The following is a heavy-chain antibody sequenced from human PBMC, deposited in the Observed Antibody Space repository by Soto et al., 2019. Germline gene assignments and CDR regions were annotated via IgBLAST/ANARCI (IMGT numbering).Heavy chain of an antibody. V-gene: IGHV3-33*03. CDR1: GFTFSTYG. J-gene: IGHJ4*02. D-gene: IGHD1-7*01. CDR2: IWYDGSHK. CDR3: ASGVNWNYDY. Sequence: SLRLSCAASGFTFSTYGMHWVRQAPGKGLEWVAAIWYDGSHKYYADSVKGRFTLSRDNSKNTLYLQMNSLRAEDAAVYYCASGVNWNYDYWGQGTLVTVSS.